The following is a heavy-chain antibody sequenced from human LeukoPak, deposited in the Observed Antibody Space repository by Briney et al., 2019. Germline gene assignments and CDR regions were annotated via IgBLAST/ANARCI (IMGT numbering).Heavy chain of an antibody. V-gene: IGHV3-21*01. CDR1: GFTFSSYS. Sequence: GGSLRLSCAASGFTFSSYSMNWVRQAPGKGLEWVSSISSSSSYIYYADSVKGRFTISRDNAKNSLYLQMNSLRAEDTAVYYCARYLGSGYYIDDAFDIWGQGTMVTVSS. CDR3: ARYLGSGYYIDDAFDI. D-gene: IGHD3-22*01. J-gene: IGHJ3*02. CDR2: ISSSSSYI.